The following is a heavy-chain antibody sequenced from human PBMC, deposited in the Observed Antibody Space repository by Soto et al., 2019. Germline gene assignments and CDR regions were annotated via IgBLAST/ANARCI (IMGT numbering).Heavy chain of an antibody. V-gene: IGHV1-69*02. CDR3: ATSHGSGSSPFDY. CDR1: GDTFSFYT. CDR2: VNPILAMS. Sequence: QVQLVQSGAEVKKPGSSVKVSCKASGDTFSFYTLNWVRQAPGQGFEWVGRVNPILAMSSSAHKFQGRVSMLEDKSTGTAYMELRSLGSDDRAVYYCATSHGSGSSPFDYWGQGTLVTVSS. J-gene: IGHJ4*02. D-gene: IGHD3-10*01.